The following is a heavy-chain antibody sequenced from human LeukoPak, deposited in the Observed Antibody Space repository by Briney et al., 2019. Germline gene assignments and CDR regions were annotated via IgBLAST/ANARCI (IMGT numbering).Heavy chain of an antibody. D-gene: IGHD5-12*01. CDR3: ARDSAGYHY. CDR2: LKEEGSDK. J-gene: IGHJ4*02. Sequence: PGGSLRLSCAASGITFRTFWMSLVRQAPGEGLGWVANLKEEGSDKYYAGSVKGRVTISRDNAKNSLCLQTSSLRLDGTALYDCARDSAGYHYWGQDTLVPLSS. V-gene: IGHV3-7*01. CDR1: GITFRTFW.